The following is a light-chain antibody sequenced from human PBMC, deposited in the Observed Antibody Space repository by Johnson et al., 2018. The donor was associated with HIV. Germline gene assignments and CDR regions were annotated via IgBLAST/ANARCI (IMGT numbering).Light chain of an antibody. J-gene: IGLJ1*01. V-gene: IGLV1-51*02. Sequence: QSVLTQPPSVSAAPGQKVTISCSGSSSNIGNNYVSWYQQLPGTAPKLLIYENNKRPSGIPDRFSGSKSGTSATLGITGLQTGDEADYYCGTWDSSLSAYVFGTGPNVTFL. CDR1: SSNIGNNY. CDR2: ENN. CDR3: GTWDSSLSAYV.